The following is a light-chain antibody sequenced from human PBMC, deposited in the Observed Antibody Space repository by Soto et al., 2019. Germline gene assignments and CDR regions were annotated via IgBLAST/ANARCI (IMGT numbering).Light chain of an antibody. CDR1: QSVSSTY. V-gene: IGKV3-20*01. J-gene: IGKJ3*01. Sequence: EIVLTQSPGTLSLSPGERATLSCRASQSVSSTYLAWYQQKPGQAPRLLISGASTRTTGIPDRFSGSGSGTVFTLSISRLEPEDFAVYYCQQYGSSPFTLGPGTKVDIK. CDR3: QQYGSSPFT. CDR2: GAS.